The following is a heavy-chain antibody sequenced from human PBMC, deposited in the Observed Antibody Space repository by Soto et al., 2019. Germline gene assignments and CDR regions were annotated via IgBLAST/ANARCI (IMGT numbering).Heavy chain of an antibody. CDR3: ARDRDCGGKSDY. J-gene: IGHJ4*02. Sequence: ASVKVSCKASGYTFTDYGINWVRQAPGQGLEWTGWINTYNGNTNYAQEFQGRLTMTTDTSTSTAYMELRSLRSDDTAVYYCARDRDCGGKSDYWGQGTLVTVSS. V-gene: IGHV1-18*01. CDR2: INTYNGNT. D-gene: IGHD4-17*01. CDR1: GYTFTDYG.